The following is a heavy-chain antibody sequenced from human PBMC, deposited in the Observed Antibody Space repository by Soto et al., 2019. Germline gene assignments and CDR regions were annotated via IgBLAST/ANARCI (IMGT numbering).Heavy chain of an antibody. CDR1: ECKLEDYG. CDR2: ITGSGDKT. D-gene: IGHD2-2*01. J-gene: IGHJ4*02. Sequence: GGSHRVSSRAAECKLEDYGMTWVRQKPGKGLEWVSGITGSGDKTYYADSVKGRFIISRDNSENTLYLQMNSLRAEDTALYYCARDCSSSSCSVWRYWGQGTQVTVSS. V-gene: IGHV3-23*01. CDR3: ARDCSSSSCSVWRY.